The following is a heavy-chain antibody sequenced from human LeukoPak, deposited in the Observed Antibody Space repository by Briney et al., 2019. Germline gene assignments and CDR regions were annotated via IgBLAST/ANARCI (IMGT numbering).Heavy chain of an antibody. CDR3: ARHQRYYGSGSYFVPD. CDR2: INHTGST. D-gene: IGHD3-10*01. Sequence: SETLSLTCTVSGGSISSNWGWIRQPPGKGLEWIGEINHTGSTNYNPSLRSRVTISVDTSKNQFSLRLSSVTAADTAVYYCARHQRYYGSGSYFVPDWGQGTLVTVSS. V-gene: IGHV4-34*01. CDR1: GGSISSN. J-gene: IGHJ4*02.